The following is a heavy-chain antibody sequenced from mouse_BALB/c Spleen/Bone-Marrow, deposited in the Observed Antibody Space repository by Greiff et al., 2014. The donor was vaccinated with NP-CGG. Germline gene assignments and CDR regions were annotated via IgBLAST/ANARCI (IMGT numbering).Heavy chain of an antibody. D-gene: IGHD1-2*01. J-gene: IGHJ4*01. CDR3: ASPYGYEDYSAMDY. Sequence: VQLQQFGAELAKPGASVKMSCKASGYTFTSYWMHWVKQRPGQVLEWIGYINPSTGYTEYNLKFKDKATLTADKSSSTAYIQLSSLTSEDSAVYYCASPYGYEDYSAMDYWGQGTSVTVSS. V-gene: IGHV1-7*01. CDR1: GYTFTSYW. CDR2: INPSTGYT.